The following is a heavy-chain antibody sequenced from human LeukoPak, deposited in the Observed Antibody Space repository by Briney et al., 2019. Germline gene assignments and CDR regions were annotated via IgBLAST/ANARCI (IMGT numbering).Heavy chain of an antibody. Sequence: GGSLRLSCAASGFTFSSYAMHWVRQAPGKGLEWVAAISYDGNNKYYADSVKGRFTISRDNSKNTLYLQMNSLRAEDTAVYYCAKDSPDYGDYGYFDYWGQGTLVTVSS. CDR3: AKDSPDYGDYGYFDY. CDR1: GFTFSSYA. J-gene: IGHJ4*02. CDR2: ISYDGNNK. V-gene: IGHV3-30*04. D-gene: IGHD4-17*01.